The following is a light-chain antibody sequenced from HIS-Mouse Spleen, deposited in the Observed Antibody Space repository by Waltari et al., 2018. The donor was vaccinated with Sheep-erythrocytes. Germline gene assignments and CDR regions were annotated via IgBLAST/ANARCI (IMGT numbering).Light chain of an antibody. CDR1: TIDVVGYNY. V-gene: IGLV2-8*01. J-gene: IGLJ3*02. Sequence: QSARPQPPSASGSPGQSVTISATGTTIDVVGYNYVSWSHKHPAKAPTLMIYEVSKRPSGVPDRFSGSKSGNTASLTVSGLQAEDEADYYCSSYAGSNNWVFGGGTKLTVL. CDR2: EVS. CDR3: SSYAGSNNWV.